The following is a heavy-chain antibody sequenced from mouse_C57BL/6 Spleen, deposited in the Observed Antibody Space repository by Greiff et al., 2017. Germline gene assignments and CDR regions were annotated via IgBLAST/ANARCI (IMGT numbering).Heavy chain of an antibody. J-gene: IGHJ2*01. V-gene: IGHV1-78*01. CDR3: ARMGDGFYYFDY. Sequence: VHLVESDAELVKPGASVKISCKVSGYTFTDHTIHWMKQRPEQGLEWIGYIYPRDGSTKYNEKFKGKATLTADKSSSTAYMQLNSLTSEDSAVYFCARMGDGFYYFDYWGQGTTLTVSS. CDR1: GYTFTDHT. CDR2: IYPRDGST. D-gene: IGHD2-3*01.